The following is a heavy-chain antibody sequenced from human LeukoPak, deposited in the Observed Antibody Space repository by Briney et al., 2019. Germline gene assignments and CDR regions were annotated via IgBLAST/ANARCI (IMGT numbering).Heavy chain of an antibody. J-gene: IGHJ4*02. CDR2: INPNSGGT. CDR1: GYTFTGYY. CDR3: ARGHCGGDCYPFDY. D-gene: IGHD2-21*02. Sequence: ASVKVSCKASGYTFTGYYMHWVRQAPGQGLEWMGWINPNSGGTNYAQRFQGRATMTRDTSISTAYMELSRLRSDDTAVYYCARGHCGGDCYPFDYWGQGTLVTVSS. V-gene: IGHV1-2*02.